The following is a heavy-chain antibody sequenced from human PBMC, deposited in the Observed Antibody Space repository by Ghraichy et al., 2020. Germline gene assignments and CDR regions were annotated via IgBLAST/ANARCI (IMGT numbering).Heavy chain of an antibody. CDR3: ARTIAARPFDY. J-gene: IGHJ4*02. CDR2: IYYSGST. D-gene: IGHD6-6*01. V-gene: IGHV4-39*01. CDR1: GGSISSSSYY. Sequence: SETLSLTCTVSGGSISSSSYYWGWIRQPPGKGLEWIGSIYYSGSTYYNPSLKSRVTISVDTSKNQFSLKLSSVTAADTAVYYCARTIAARPFDYWGQGTLVTVSS.